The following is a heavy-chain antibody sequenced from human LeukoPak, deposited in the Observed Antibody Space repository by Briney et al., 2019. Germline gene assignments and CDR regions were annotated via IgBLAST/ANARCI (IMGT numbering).Heavy chain of an antibody. CDR2: IKQDGGER. D-gene: IGHD1-14*01. CDR3: ARLLTQNLDY. Sequence: PGGSLRLSCGVSGFTFTDYWMNWVRQAPGKGLEWVASIKQDGGERYYVDSVKGRFTISRDNAKNSLYLQMNSLRAEDTAVYYCARLLTQNLDYWGQGTLVTVSS. CDR1: GFTFTDYW. J-gene: IGHJ4*02. V-gene: IGHV3-7*01.